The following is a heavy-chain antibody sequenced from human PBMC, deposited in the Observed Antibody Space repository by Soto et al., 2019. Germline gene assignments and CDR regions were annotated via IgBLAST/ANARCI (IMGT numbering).Heavy chain of an antibody. CDR1: GFTFSSYA. CDR3: AKVPRGPFAEYFQH. CDR2: ISGSGGST. Sequence: GGSLRLSCAASGFTFSSYAMSWVRQSPGKGLEWVSAISGSGGSTYYADSVKGRFTISRDNSKNTLYLQMNSLRAEDTAVYYCAKVPRGPFAEYFQHWGQGTLVTVSS. J-gene: IGHJ1*01. V-gene: IGHV3-23*01. D-gene: IGHD2-15*01.